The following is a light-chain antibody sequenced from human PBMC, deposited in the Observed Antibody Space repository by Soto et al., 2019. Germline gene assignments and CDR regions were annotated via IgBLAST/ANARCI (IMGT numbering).Light chain of an antibody. CDR1: QSVTTN. CDR2: GAS. J-gene: IGKJ1*01. Sequence: VMTKSPATLSVSPGERATLSCSASQSVTTNMAWYQQKPGQAPRLLIYGASTRATGIPARFSGSGSGTDFTLTISSLQSEDFAVYYCQQYNNWLPWTFGEGTKVDIK. CDR3: QQYNNWLPWT. V-gene: IGKV3-15*01.